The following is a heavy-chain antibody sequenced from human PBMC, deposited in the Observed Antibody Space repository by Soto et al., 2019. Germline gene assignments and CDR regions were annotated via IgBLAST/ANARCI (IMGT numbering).Heavy chain of an antibody. J-gene: IGHJ4*02. Sequence: GGSLRLSCAASGFTFSSYAMSWVRQAPGKGLEWVSAISGSGGTTYYADSVKGRFTISRDNSKNTLYLQMSSLRAEDTALYYCAKDYTAVAAWGVFDYWGQGSLVTVSS. CDR1: GFTFSSYA. V-gene: IGHV3-23*01. D-gene: IGHD6-19*01. CDR2: ISGSGGTT. CDR3: AKDYTAVAAWGVFDY.